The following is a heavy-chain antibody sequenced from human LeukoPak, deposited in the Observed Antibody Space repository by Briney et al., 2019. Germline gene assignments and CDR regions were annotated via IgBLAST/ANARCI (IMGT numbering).Heavy chain of an antibody. V-gene: IGHV3-7*02. CDR2: IKTDGSEK. CDR1: GFTFSNYW. Sequence: QPGGSLRLSCAASGFTFSNYWMSWVRQAPGKGLEWVANIKTDGSEKYYVDSVKGRFTISRDNAKNSLYLQMNSLRVEDTAVYYCAKWAYSSGWYYDYWAREPWSPSPQ. CDR3: AKWAYSSGWYYDY. J-gene: IGHJ4*02. D-gene: IGHD6-19*01.